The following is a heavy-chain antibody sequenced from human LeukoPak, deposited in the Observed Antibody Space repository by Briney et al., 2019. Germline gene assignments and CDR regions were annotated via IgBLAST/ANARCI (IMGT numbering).Heavy chain of an antibody. CDR1: GGSFSGYY. D-gene: IGHD6-19*01. V-gene: IGHV4-34*01. J-gene: IGHJ4*02. CDR3: ASSRPGKADTGIAVAGNDY. CDR2: INHSGST. Sequence: MTSETLSLTCAVYGGSFSGYYWSWIRQPPGKGLEWIGEINHSGSTNYNPSLKSRVTISVDTSKNQFSLKLSSVTAADTAVYYCASSRPGKADTGIAVAGNDYWGQGTLVTVSS.